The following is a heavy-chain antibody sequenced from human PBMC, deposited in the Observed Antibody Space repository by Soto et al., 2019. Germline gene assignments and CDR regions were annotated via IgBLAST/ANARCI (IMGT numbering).Heavy chain of an antibody. CDR2: HHSDST. J-gene: IGHJ4*02. Sequence: QVQLQESGPGLVKPSETLSLTCTVSGGSMRGQHWSWIRQPPGKGLEWIGHHSDSTNYNPSLKSRXTISTDTSKHQFSLKLSSVTAAATAVYYCATYTVGEGGRGYWGQGTLVTVSS. CDR1: GGSMRGQH. V-gene: IGHV4-4*09. CDR3: ATYTVGEGGRGY. D-gene: IGHD3-16*01.